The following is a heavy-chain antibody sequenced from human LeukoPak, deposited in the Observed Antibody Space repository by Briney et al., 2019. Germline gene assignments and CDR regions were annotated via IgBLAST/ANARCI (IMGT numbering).Heavy chain of an antibody. CDR2: ISSSGST. CDR1: GDSITYFY. CDR3: AGADRSSAWPFDY. J-gene: IGHJ4*02. V-gene: IGHV4-4*07. Sequence: SETLSLTCSVSGDSITYFYWSWIRQAAGKGLEWIGRISSSGSTDYNASLKSRVTMSVDTSKNQLSLKVISVTAADTAVYYCAGADRSSAWPFDYWGQGTLVTVSS. D-gene: IGHD6-19*01.